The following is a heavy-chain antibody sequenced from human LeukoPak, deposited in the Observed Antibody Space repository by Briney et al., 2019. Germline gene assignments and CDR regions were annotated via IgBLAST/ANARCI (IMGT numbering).Heavy chain of an antibody. CDR2: IYTTGTT. CDR1: GGSISSSY. J-gene: IGHJ4*02. Sequence: SETLSLTCTVSGGSISSSYCSWIRQPAGKGLEWIGLIYTTGTTNYNPSLKSRVSLSLDTSKNQFSLKLRSVTAADTAVYFCARTLWQYYFDYWGQGTLVTVSS. CDR3: ARTLWQYYFDY. D-gene: IGHD3-10*01. V-gene: IGHV4-4*07.